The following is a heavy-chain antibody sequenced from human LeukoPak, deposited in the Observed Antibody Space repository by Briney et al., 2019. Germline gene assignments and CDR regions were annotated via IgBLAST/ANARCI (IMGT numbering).Heavy chain of an antibody. V-gene: IGHV4-30-2*02. CDR1: GGSISSGGYY. J-gene: IGHJ4*02. CDR2: IYHSGST. Sequence: PSETLSLTCTVSGGSISSGGYYWSWIRQPPGKGLEWIGYIYHSGSTYYNPSLKSRVTISVDTSKNQFSLKLSSVTAADTAVYYCAGNSGYDVIPLDYWGQGTLVTVSS. D-gene: IGHD5-12*01. CDR3: AGNSGYDVIPLDY.